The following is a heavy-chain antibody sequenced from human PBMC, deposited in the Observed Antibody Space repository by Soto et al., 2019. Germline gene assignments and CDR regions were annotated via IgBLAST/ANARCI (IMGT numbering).Heavy chain of an antibody. Sequence: PGESLKISCKGSGYSFTSYWIGWVRQMPGKGLEWMGIIYPGDSDTRYSPSFQGQVTISADKSISTAYLQWSSLKAPDTAMYYCARRRYCSSTSCYYNWFDPWGQGTLVTVSS. D-gene: IGHD2-2*01. J-gene: IGHJ5*02. CDR1: GYSFTSYW. V-gene: IGHV5-51*01. CDR3: ARRRYCSSTSCYYNWFDP. CDR2: IYPGDSDT.